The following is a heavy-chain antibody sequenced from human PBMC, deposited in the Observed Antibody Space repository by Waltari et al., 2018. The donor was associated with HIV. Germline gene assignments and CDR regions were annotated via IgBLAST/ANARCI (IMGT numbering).Heavy chain of an antibody. J-gene: IGHJ4*02. V-gene: IGHV3-74*01. CDR2: INIDGRTI. D-gene: IGHD3-3*01. CDR3: SRDTCGEYDF. CDR1: GFSVTNYW. Sequence: EVQLVQSGGGLIKPRGSLRLSCAASGFSVTNYWMNWVRQSPGKGLVWGSRINIDGRTIDYADSGKGRFTISRDSAKNKLSLQMNSRREEDTAVYYCSRDTCGEYDFWGQGALVTVSS.